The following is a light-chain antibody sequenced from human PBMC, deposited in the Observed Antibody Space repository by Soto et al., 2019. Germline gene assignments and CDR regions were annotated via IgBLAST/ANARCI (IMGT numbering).Light chain of an antibody. V-gene: IGKV4-1*01. J-gene: IGKJ1*01. CDR3: QQYYSSPPT. CDR1: QNVLYSSNNKNY. Sequence: DIVMTQSPDSLAVSLGERATINCKSSQNVLYSSNNKNYLAWYQQKPGQPPKLLIYWASTRESGVPDRFSGSGSGPDFTLTISSLQAEDVAVYYCQQYYSSPPTFGQGTKVEIK. CDR2: WAS.